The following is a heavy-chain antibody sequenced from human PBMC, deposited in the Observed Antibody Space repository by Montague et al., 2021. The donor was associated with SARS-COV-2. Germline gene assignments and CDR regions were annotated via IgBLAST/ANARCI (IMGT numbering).Heavy chain of an antibody. J-gene: IGHJ4*02. CDR3: ARDLAVAAATPFDY. CDR1: GFTFSSYA. V-gene: IGHV3-30*04. CDR2: ISYDGSNK. Sequence: SLRLSCAASGFTFSSYAMHWVRQAPGKGLEWVAVISYDGSNKYYAGSVKGRFTISRDNSKNTLYLQMNSLRAEDTAVYYCARDLAVAAATPFDYWGQGTLVTVSS. D-gene: IGHD2-15*01.